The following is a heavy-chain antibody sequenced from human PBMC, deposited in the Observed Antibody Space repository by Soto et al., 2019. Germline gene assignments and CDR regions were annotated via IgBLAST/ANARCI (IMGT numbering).Heavy chain of an antibody. D-gene: IGHD3-22*01. Sequence: TSETLSLTCTVSGGSISSSSYYWGWIRQPPGKGLEWIGSIYYSGSTYYNPSLKSRVTISVDTSKNQFSLKLSSVTAADTAVYYCARLHPYYYDSSGYYYRVFDYWGQGTLVTVSS. J-gene: IGHJ4*02. V-gene: IGHV4-39*01. CDR3: ARLHPYYYDSSGYYYRVFDY. CDR1: GGSISSSSYY. CDR2: IYYSGST.